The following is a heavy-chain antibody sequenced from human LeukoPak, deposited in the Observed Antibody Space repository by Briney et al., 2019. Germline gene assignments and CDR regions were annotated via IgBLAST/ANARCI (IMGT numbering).Heavy chain of an antibody. CDR3: ARITVNCSGGSCYPNWLDP. CDR2: IYSGGST. Sequence: GGSLRLSCAASGFTVSSNYMSWVRQAPGKGLEWVSAIYSGGSTYYADSVKGRFTISRHNSKNTLYLQMNSLRAEDTAVYYCARITVNCSGGSCYPNWLDPWGQGTLVTVSS. J-gene: IGHJ5*02. V-gene: IGHV3-53*04. CDR1: GFTVSSNY. D-gene: IGHD2-15*01.